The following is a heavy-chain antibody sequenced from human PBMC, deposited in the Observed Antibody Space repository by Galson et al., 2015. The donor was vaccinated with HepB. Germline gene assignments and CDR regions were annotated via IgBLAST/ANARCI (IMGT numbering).Heavy chain of an antibody. CDR3: TRPGYGSSWFLDYSHGVDV. J-gene: IGHJ6*02. CDR1: GFTFSGSG. D-gene: IGHD6-13*01. CDR2: IRNRANNYAT. Sequence: SLRLSCAASGFTFSGSGIHWVRLASGKGLEWVCRIRNRANNYATAYAASVRGRFTVSRDDSKNTAYLQMNSLKTEDTAVYYCTRPGYGSSWFLDYSHGVDVWGQGTAVIVS. V-gene: IGHV3-73*01.